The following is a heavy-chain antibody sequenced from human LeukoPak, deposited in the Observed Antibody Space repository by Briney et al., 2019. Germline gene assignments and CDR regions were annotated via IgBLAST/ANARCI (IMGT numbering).Heavy chain of an antibody. CDR2: IYPGDSDT. CDR1: GYRFPNYW. V-gene: IGHV5-51*01. D-gene: IGHD2-2*02. J-gene: IGHJ5*02. CDR3: ARGPYAYTSSATLGLYNWFDP. Sequence: GESLKISWKGSGYRFPNYWIGWVRQMPGKGLEWMGIIYPGDSDTRYNPSFQDQVTISVDKAISTAYLQWSSLKASDTAMYYCARGPYAYTSSATLGLYNWFDPWGQGSLVTVSS.